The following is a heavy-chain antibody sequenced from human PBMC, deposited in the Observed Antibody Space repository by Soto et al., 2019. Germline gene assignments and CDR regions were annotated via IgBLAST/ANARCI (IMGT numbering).Heavy chain of an antibody. CDR2: ISAYNGNT. J-gene: IGHJ6*02. D-gene: IGHD4-17*01. V-gene: IGHV1-18*01. Sequence: ASVKVSCKASGYTFTSYGISWVRQAPGQGLEWMGWISAYNGNTTYAQRLQGRVTMTTAASTSTAYMVLSSLRSYDTAVYYCPRDKYGDYHYYHYGMDFWGPGTTVTFSS. CDR3: PRDKYGDYHYYHYGMDF. CDR1: GYTFTSYG.